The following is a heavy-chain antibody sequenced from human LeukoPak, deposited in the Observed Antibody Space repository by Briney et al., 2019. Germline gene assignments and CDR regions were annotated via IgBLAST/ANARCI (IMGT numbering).Heavy chain of an antibody. Sequence: GGSLRLSCAASGFTFSSDAMSWVRQAPGKGLEWVSAISDSGGSTYYADSVKGRFTISRDNSKYTSYLQMSNLRAEDTAVYYCVNLHIAVLSGVMKIRDYWGQGTLVTVSS. J-gene: IGHJ4*02. CDR2: ISDSGGST. V-gene: IGHV3-23*01. D-gene: IGHD2-2*01. CDR3: VNLHIAVLSGVMKIRDY. CDR1: GFTFSSDA.